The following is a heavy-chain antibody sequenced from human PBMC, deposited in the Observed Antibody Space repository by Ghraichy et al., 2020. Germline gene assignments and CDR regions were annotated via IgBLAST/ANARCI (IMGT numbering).Heavy chain of an antibody. Sequence: SETLSLTCTVSGGSISSSSYYWGWIRQPPGKGLEWIGSIYYSGSTYYNPSLKSRVTISVDTSKNQFSLKLSSVTAADTAVYYCATSPQESRDYYDSSGYYPDYWGQGTLVTVSS. D-gene: IGHD3-22*01. CDR1: GGSISSSSYY. V-gene: IGHV4-39*07. CDR3: ATSPQESRDYYDSSGYYPDY. J-gene: IGHJ4*02. CDR2: IYYSGST.